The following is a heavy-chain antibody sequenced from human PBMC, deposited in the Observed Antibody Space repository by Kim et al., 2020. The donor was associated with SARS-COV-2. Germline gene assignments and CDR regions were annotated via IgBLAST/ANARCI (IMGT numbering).Heavy chain of an antibody. D-gene: IGHD3-10*01. V-gene: IGHV1-2*02. J-gene: IGHJ4*02. CDR2: INPNGGGT. Sequence: ASVKVSCKASGYTFTDFDMNWVRQATGQGLEWMGWINPNGGGTKYVQKFQGRVTITSDTSISTAYMELSSLRSDDTAIYYCARGKYHALWGQETLVTVSS. CDR3: ARGKYHAL. CDR1: GYTFTDFD.